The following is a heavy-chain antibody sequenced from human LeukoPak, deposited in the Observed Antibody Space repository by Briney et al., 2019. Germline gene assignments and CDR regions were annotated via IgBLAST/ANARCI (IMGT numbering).Heavy chain of an antibody. Sequence: GGSLRLSCAASGFTFSDYYMSWIRQAPGKGLEWVSYISSSGSTIYYADSMKGRFTISRDNAKNSLYLQMNSLRAEDTAVYYCAREIPYYYDSSGYYWGQGTLVTVSS. D-gene: IGHD3-22*01. CDR2: ISSSGSTI. V-gene: IGHV3-11*01. CDR3: AREIPYYYDSSGYY. CDR1: GFTFSDYY. J-gene: IGHJ4*02.